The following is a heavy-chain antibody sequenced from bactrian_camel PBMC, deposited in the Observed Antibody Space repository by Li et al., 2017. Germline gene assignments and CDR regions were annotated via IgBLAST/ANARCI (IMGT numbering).Heavy chain of an antibody. J-gene: IGHJ4*01. Sequence: QLVESGGGLVQPGGSLRLSCAASGFTFSSYWMYWVRQAPGKGLEWVSAIVSGGGTTYYADSVKGRFTISQDNDKNTVYLQMDSLKPEDTAIYYCTVELGCHGTYCSPGCSGYNIWGQGTQVTVS. V-gene: IGHV3S25*01. CDR2: IVSGGGTT. D-gene: IGHD2*01. CDR1: GFTFSSYW. CDR3: TVELGCHGTYCSPGCSGYNI.